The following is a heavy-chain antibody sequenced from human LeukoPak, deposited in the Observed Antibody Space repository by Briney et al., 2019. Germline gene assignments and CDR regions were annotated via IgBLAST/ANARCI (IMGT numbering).Heavy chain of an antibody. CDR1: GGTFISYA. V-gene: IGHV1-69*13. CDR3: ASSPGWLVQVFDY. Sequence: GASVKVSCKASGGTFISYAISWVRQAPGQGLEWLGGIIPIFGTANYAQKFQGRVTITADESTSTAYMELSSLRSEDTAVYYCASSPGWLVQVFDYWGQGTLVTVSS. D-gene: IGHD6-19*01. CDR2: IIPIFGTA. J-gene: IGHJ4*02.